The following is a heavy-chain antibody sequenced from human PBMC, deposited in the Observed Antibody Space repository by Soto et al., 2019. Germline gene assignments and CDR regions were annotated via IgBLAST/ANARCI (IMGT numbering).Heavy chain of an antibody. CDR2: ISGSGGST. Sequence: GGSLRLSCAASGFTFSSYAMSWVRQAPGKGLEWVSAISGSGGSTYYADSVKGRFTISRDNSKNTLYLQMNSLRAEDTALYYCAKSKREAVAGTGYYFDYWGQVTLVTVSS. CDR1: GFTFSSYA. J-gene: IGHJ4*02. CDR3: AKSKREAVAGTGYYFDY. D-gene: IGHD6-19*01. V-gene: IGHV3-23*01.